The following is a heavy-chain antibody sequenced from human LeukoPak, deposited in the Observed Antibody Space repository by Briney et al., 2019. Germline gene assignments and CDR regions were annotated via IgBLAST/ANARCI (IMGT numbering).Heavy chain of an antibody. J-gene: IGHJ4*02. CDR3: ARDSRGFDY. V-gene: IGHV4-39*07. D-gene: IGHD2-2*01. Sequence: SETLSLTCTVSGGSISSDSYYWGWIRQPPGKGLQWIGCIYYSGSTYYKPSLKSRVTISVDTSKNQFSLKLSSVTAADTAVYYCARDSRGFDYWGQGTLVTVSS. CDR1: GGSISSDSYY. CDR2: IYYSGST.